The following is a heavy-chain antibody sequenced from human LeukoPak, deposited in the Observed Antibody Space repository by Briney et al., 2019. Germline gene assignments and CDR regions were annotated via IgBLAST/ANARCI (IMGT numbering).Heavy chain of an antibody. CDR3: AGAVVGFDY. Sequence: SQTLSLTCGISGDSVSSNSASWNWVRQSPSRGLEWLGRTYYRSKWFNDYAVSVRGRITINPDTSKNQFSLQLNSVTPEDTAVYYCAGAVVGFDYWGQGTLVTVSS. CDR1: GDSVSSNSAS. CDR2: TYYRSKWFN. D-gene: IGHD2-15*01. V-gene: IGHV6-1*01. J-gene: IGHJ4*02.